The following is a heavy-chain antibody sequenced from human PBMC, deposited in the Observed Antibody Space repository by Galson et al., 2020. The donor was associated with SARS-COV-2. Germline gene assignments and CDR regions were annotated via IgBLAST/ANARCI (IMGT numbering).Heavy chain of an antibody. D-gene: IGHD2-2*01. CDR2: INHSGSA. V-gene: IGHV4-34*01. CDR3: ARGRIGVVPAPILGLGPYYEYYAMDV. Sequence: ETSETLSLTCAVYVGSFSGFSWSWVRQSPGKGLEWSGEINHSGSANYNPSLKSQVTISVDTSKNQFSLKLTSVTAAETGVYFCARGRIGVVPAPILGLGPYYEYYAMDVWGQGTTITVSS. J-gene: IGHJ6*02. CDR1: VGSFSGFS.